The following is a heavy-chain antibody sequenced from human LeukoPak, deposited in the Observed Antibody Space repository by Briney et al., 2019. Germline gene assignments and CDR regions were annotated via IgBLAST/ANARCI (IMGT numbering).Heavy chain of an antibody. V-gene: IGHV4-59*01. CDR2: IYNSGST. CDR3: ARDRELGH. D-gene: IGHD3-10*01. Sequence: RASETLSLTCTVSGGSISVYYWSWIRQPPGKGLEWIGYIYNSGSTNYNPSLKSRLTISVDTSKNQFSLKLRSVTAADTAVYYCARDRELGHWGKGTLVTVSS. J-gene: IGHJ4*02. CDR1: GGSISVYY.